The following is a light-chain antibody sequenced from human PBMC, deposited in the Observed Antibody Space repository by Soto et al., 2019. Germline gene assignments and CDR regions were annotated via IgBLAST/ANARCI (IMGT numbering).Light chain of an antibody. J-gene: IGKJ4*01. CDR3: QQYNNWPLT. CDR1: QSVSSN. CDR2: GAS. V-gene: IGKV3-15*01. Sequence: EIVMTQSPATLSVSPGERATLSCRANQSVSSNLAWYQQKPGQAPRLLIYGASTRASGIPARFSGSGSATEFTLTISSLQSEDFAVYYCQQYNNWPLTFGGGTKVEIK.